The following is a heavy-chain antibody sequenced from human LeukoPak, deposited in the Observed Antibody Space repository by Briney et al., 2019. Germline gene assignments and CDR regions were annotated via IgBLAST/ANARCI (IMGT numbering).Heavy chain of an antibody. CDR2: INPNSGDT. V-gene: IGHV1-2*02. CDR1: GYTFSGYY. J-gene: IGHJ4*02. CDR3: ARGGFDY. Sequence: GASVKVSCKASGYTFSGYYIHWVRQAPGQGLEWMGWINPNSGDTHYAQKFQGRVTLTRDTSTGTAYMELSSLRSDVTAVYYCARGGFDYWGQGTLVTVSS.